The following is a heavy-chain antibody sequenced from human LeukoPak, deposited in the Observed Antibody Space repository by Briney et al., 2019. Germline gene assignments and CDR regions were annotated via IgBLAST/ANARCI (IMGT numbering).Heavy chain of an antibody. CDR1: GGSIRSYY. D-gene: IGHD2-21*01. V-gene: IGHV4-59*01. CDR2: IYYSGTT. J-gene: IGHJ4*02. CDR3: ARNMVVNSLDN. Sequence: KPSETLSLTCTVSGGSIRSYYWSWIRQPPGKGLEWIGFIYYSGTTNYTPSLKSRVTISVDTSKNQFSLRLTSVTASDTAVYYCARNMVVNSLDNWGQGTLVTVSS.